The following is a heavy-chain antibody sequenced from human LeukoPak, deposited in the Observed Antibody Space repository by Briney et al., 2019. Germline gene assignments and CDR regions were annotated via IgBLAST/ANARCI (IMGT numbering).Heavy chain of an antibody. CDR2: INPNSGGT. CDR1: GYTFTGYY. J-gene: IGHJ4*02. D-gene: IGHD5-18*01. Sequence: ASVKVSCKASGYTFTGYYMHWVRQAPGQGLEWMGWINPNSGGTNYAQKFQGRVAMTRDTSISTAYMELSRLRSDDTAVYYCARDGGHVDTAMVWGQGTLVTVSS. V-gene: IGHV1-2*02. CDR3: ARDGGHVDTAMV.